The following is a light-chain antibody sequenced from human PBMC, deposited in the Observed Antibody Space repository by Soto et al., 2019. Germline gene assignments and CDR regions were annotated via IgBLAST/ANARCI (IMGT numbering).Light chain of an antibody. Sequence: QSALTQPASVSGSPGQSITISCTGTSSDVGSYNLVSWYQHHPGKAPKLMIYEAFKRPSGVSDRFSGSKSGNTASLTISRLQAEDEADYFCCSYAGFSTLVFGGGTKLTVL. CDR1: SSDVGSYNL. J-gene: IGLJ3*02. V-gene: IGLV2-23*01. CDR3: CSYAGFSTLV. CDR2: EAF.